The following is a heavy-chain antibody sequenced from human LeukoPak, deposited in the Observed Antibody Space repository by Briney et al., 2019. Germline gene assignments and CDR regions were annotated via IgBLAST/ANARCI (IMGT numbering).Heavy chain of an antibody. J-gene: IGHJ3*02. D-gene: IGHD3-22*01. CDR2: ISWNGGSI. CDR3: AGTYYYDKGAFDI. Sequence: GGSLRLSCAASGFTFDDYAMHWVRQAPGKGLEWVSGISWNGGSIGYANSVKGRFTISRDNSKNTLYLQMNSLRAEDTAVYYCAGTYYYDKGAFDIWGQGTMVTVSS. V-gene: IGHV3-9*01. CDR1: GFTFDDYA.